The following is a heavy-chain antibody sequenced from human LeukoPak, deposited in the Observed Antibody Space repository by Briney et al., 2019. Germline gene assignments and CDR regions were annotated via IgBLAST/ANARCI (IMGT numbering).Heavy chain of an antibody. Sequence: ASVKVSCKASGGTFSSYAISWVRQAPGRGLEWMGGIIPIFGTANYAQKFQGRVTITADESTSTAYMELSSLRSEDTAVYYCARDFRGGSSWYENWGQGTLVTVSS. CDR1: GGTFSSYA. D-gene: IGHD6-13*01. V-gene: IGHV1-69*13. CDR3: ARDFRGGSSWYEN. J-gene: IGHJ4*02. CDR2: IIPIFGTA.